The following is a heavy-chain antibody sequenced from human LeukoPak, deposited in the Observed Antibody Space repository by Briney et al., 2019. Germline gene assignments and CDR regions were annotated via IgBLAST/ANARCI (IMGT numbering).Heavy chain of an antibody. J-gene: IGHJ4*02. D-gene: IGHD3-22*01. V-gene: IGHV4-34*01. CDR2: INHSGST. CDR1: GGSFSGYY. CDR3: ARGEYYDSSGYYSPVLSD. Sequence: SETLSLTCAVYGGSFSGYYWSWIRQPPGKGLEWIGEINHSGSTNYNPSLKSRVTISVDTSKNQFSLKLSSVTAADTAVYYCARGEYYDSSGYYSPVLSDWGQGTLVTVSS.